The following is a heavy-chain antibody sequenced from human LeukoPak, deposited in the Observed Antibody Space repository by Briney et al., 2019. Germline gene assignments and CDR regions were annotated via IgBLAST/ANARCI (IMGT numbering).Heavy chain of an antibody. V-gene: IGHV4-30-2*01. Sequence: SQTLSLTCAVSGGSISSCGYSWSWIRQPPGKGLEWIGYIYHSGSTYYNPSLKSRVTISVDRSKNQFSLKLSSVTAADTAVYYCARTTIFGVVMSPWFDPWGQGTLVTVSS. CDR3: ARTTIFGVVMSPWFDP. D-gene: IGHD3-3*01. CDR1: GGSISSCGYS. J-gene: IGHJ5*02. CDR2: IYHSGST.